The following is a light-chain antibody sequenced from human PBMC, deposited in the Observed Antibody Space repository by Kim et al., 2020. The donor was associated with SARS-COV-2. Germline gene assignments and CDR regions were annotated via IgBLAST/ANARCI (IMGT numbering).Light chain of an antibody. V-gene: IGKV1-27*01. CDR1: QGISNY. CDR2: AAS. J-gene: IGKJ1*01. CDR3: QKYNSAPWT. Sequence: DIQMTQSPSSLSASVGDRVTITCRASQGISNYLAWYKQRPGKVPRLLIFAASTLQSGVPSRFSGSGSGTDFTLTISSLQPEDVATYYCQKYNSAPWTFGQGTKVDIK.